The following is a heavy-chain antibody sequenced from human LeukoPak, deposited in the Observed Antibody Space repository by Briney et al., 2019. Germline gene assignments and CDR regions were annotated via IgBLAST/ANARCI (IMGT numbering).Heavy chain of an antibody. CDR2: IGSSGSTI. Sequence: GGSLRLSCAASGFTFSDYYMSWIRQAPGEGLEWVSYIGSSGSTIYYADSVAGRFTLSRKTAKNSLYMQMNSMRSNDTAVYYRASIYCSGGSCYSATFDYWGQGTLVTVSS. V-gene: IGHV3-11*04. CDR3: ASIYCSGGSCYSATFDY. D-gene: IGHD2-15*01. J-gene: IGHJ4*02. CDR1: GFTFSDYY.